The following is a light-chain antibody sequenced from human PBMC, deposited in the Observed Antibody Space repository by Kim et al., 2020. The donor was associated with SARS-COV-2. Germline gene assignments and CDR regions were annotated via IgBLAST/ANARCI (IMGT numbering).Light chain of an antibody. CDR2: QDN. CDR1: ELGGKY. CDR3: RAWDSNTAV. V-gene: IGLV3-1*01. Sequence: SYELTQPPPVSVSPGQTATISGSGDELGGKYACWYQQKPGQSPVLLIYQDNKRPSGIPERFSGASSVNSATLTISETQTLDEGDYYCRAWDSNTAVFGGGTQLTVL. J-gene: IGLJ2*01.